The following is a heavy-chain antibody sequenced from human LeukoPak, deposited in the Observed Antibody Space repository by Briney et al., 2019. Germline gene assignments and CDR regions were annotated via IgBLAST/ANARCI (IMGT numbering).Heavy chain of an antibody. CDR2: INPDNQNT. J-gene: IGHJ6*03. CDR3: ARVYGYYYYYMDV. CDR1: GYTFTNNG. V-gene: IGHV1-18*04. D-gene: IGHD4-17*01. Sequence: DAAVKDTCKASGYTFTNNGIIWVRQPPAKGVQWMGWINPDNQNTNYAQSFQGRLALTTVASTSTIYMELGRLTSDDTIVYYGARVYGYYYYYMDVWGKGTTVTVSS.